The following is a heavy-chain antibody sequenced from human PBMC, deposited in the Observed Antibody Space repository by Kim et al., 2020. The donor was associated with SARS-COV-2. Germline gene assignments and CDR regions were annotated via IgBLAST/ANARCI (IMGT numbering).Heavy chain of an antibody. CDR2: ISSSSYI. CDR3: ARDPSRAGSGTNP. V-gene: IGHV3-21*01. CDR1: GFTFSSYS. Sequence: GGSLRLSCAASGFTFSSYSMNWVRQAPGKGLEWVSSISSSSYIYYADSVKGRFTISRDNAKNSLYLQMNSLRAEDTAVYYCARDPSRAGSGTNPWGQGTLVTVSS. D-gene: IGHD3-10*01. J-gene: IGHJ5*02.